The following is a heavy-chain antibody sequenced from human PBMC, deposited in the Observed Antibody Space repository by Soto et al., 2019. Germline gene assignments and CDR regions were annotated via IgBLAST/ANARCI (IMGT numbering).Heavy chain of an antibody. J-gene: IGHJ6*02. CDR2: IIPIFGTA. CDR3: ARVGTNYDSSGYYIYYGMDV. D-gene: IGHD3-22*01. CDR1: GGTFSSYA. Sequence: QVQLVQSGAEVKKPGSSVKVSCKASGGTFSSYAISWVRQAPRQGLEWMGGIIPIFGTANYAQKFQGRVTITADESTSTAYMELSSLRSEDTAVYYCARVGTNYDSSGYYIYYGMDVWGQGTTVTVSS. V-gene: IGHV1-69*01.